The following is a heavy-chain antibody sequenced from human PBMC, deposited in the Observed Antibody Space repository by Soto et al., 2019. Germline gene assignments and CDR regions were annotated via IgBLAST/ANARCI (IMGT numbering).Heavy chain of an antibody. D-gene: IGHD1-26*01. CDR3: AREWQLGDAFDI. Sequence: NPGGSLRLSCAASGFTFSSYSMNWVRQAPGKGLEWVSSISSSSSYIYYADSVKGRFTISRDNAKNSLYLQMNSLRAEDTAVYYCAREWQLGDAFDIWGQGTMVTVSS. J-gene: IGHJ3*02. CDR1: GFTFSSYS. V-gene: IGHV3-21*01. CDR2: ISSSSSYI.